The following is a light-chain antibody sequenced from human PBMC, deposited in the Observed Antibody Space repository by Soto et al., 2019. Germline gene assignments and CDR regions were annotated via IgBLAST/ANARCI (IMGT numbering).Light chain of an antibody. J-gene: IGLJ3*02. CDR1: SSDIGGYNY. CDR3: TSYAGSNNVV. Sequence: QSALTQPPSASGSPGQSGTISCTGTSSDIGGYNYVSWYQQHPGKAPKLIIYEVSKRPSGVPDRVSGSKSGNTASLTVSGLQAEDEADDYCTSYAGSNNVVFAGGTKVTV. V-gene: IGLV2-8*01. CDR2: EVS.